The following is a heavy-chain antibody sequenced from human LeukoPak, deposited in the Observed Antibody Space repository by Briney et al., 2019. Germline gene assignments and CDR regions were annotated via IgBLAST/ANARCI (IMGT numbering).Heavy chain of an antibody. V-gene: IGHV4-39*07. CDR3: ARQWLVQSVPWFDP. CDR2: IYYSGST. D-gene: IGHD6-19*01. J-gene: IGHJ5*02. Sequence: PSETLSLTCTVSGGSISSSSYYWGWIRQPPGKGLEWIGSIYYSGSTYYNPSLKSRVTISVDTSKNQFSLKLSSVTAADTAVYYCARQWLVQSVPWFDPWGQGTLVTVSS. CDR1: GGSISSSSYY.